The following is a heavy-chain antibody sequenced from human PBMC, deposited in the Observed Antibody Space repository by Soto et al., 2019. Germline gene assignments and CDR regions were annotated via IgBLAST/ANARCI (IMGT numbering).Heavy chain of an antibody. CDR3: ARHEDFWSGYYIHY. V-gene: IGHV4-39*01. CDR2: IYYSGST. J-gene: IGHJ4*02. CDR1: GGSISSSSYY. Sequence: SETLSLTCTVSGGSISSSSYYWGWIRQPPGKGLEWIGSIYYSGSTYYNPSLKSRVTISVDTSKNQFSLKLSSVTAADTAVYYCARHEDFWSGYYIHYWGQGTLVTVSS. D-gene: IGHD3-3*01.